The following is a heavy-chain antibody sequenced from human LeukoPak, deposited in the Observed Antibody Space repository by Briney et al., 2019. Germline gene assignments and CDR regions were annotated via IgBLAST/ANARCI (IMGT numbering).Heavy chain of an antibody. CDR3: ARSYSGYYYGFDY. V-gene: IGHV4-34*01. Sequence: SETLSLTCAVYGGSFSGYYWSWIRQPPGKGLEWIGEINHSGSTNYNPSLKSRVTISVDTSKNQFSLKLSSVTAADTAVYYCARSYSGYYYGFDYWGQGTLVTVSS. J-gene: IGHJ4*02. D-gene: IGHD3-22*01. CDR2: INHSGST. CDR1: GGSFSGYY.